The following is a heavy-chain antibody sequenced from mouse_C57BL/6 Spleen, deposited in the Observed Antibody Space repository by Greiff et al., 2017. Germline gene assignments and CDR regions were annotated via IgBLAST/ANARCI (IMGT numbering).Heavy chain of an antibody. CDR2: IYPGDGDT. CDR1: GYAFSSSW. CDR3: ARSGGYLYAMDY. J-gene: IGHJ4*01. Sequence: VMLVESGPELVKPGASVKISCKASGYAFSSSWMNWVKQRPGKGLEWIGRIYPGDGDTNYNGKFKGKATLTADKSSSTAYMQLSSLTSEDSAVYFCARSGGYLYAMDYWGQGTSVTVSS. D-gene: IGHD3-1*01. V-gene: IGHV1-82*01.